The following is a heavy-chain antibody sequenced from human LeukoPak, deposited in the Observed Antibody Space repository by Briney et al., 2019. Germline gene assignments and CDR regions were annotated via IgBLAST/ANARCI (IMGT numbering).Heavy chain of an antibody. D-gene: IGHD3-22*01. J-gene: IGHJ4*02. V-gene: IGHV3-23*01. CDR3: ARGDSYYDSSGYSN. CDR2: ISGSGGST. Sequence: GGSLRLSCAASGFTFSSYAMSWVRQAPGKGLEWVSAISGSGGSTYYADSVKGRFTISRDNAKNTLYLQMNSLRAEDTAVYYCARGDSYYDSSGYSNWGQGTPVTVSS. CDR1: GFTFSSYA.